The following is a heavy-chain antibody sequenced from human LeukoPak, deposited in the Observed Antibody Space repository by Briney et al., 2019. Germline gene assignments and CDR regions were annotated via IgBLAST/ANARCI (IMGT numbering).Heavy chain of an antibody. D-gene: IGHD6-6*01. V-gene: IGHV4-39*01. Sequence: SETLSLTCTVSGGSISSSSYYWGWIRQSPGKGLEWIGSLYYDGTTFYNPSFKSRVTISVDTSKDQFSLNLTSVTAADTAVYYCARPTRGIAARKRGYYYYMDVWGKGTTVTVSS. CDR3: ARPTRGIAARKRGYYYYMDV. CDR2: LYYDGTT. CDR1: GGSISSSSYY. J-gene: IGHJ6*03.